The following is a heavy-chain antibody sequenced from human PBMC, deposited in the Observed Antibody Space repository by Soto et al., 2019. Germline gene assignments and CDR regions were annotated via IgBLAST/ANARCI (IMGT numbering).Heavy chain of an antibody. Sequence: GASVKVSCKASGYTFTSYGISWVRQAPGQGLEWMGWISAYNGNTNYAQKLQGRVTMTTDTSTSTAYMELRSLRSDDTAVYYCARDHGSCCLYYYYYGMDVWGQGTTVPVSS. V-gene: IGHV1-18*01. CDR2: ISAYNGNT. CDR3: ARDHGSCCLYYYYYGMDV. D-gene: IGHD2-15*01. J-gene: IGHJ6*02. CDR1: GYTFTSYG.